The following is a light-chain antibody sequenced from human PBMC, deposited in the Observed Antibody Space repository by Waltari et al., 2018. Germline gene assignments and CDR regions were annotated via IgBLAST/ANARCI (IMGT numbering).Light chain of an antibody. V-gene: IGLV2-14*01. Sequence: QSALSQPASVSGSPGQSITISCSGSRSDIGGYDYVSWYQQPPGKAPNLLIYDVNKRPAGVSERFSGSKLVVTASLTISGLQAEDEADYYCDSYASENILLFGGGTKVTVL. CDR1: RSDIGGYDY. J-gene: IGLJ2*01. CDR2: DVN. CDR3: DSYASENILL.